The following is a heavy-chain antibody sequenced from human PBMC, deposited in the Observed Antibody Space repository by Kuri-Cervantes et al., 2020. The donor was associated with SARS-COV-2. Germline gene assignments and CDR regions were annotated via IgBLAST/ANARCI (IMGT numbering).Heavy chain of an antibody. J-gene: IGHJ3*02. D-gene: IGHD5-18*01. CDR2: IIPILGIA. V-gene: IGHV1-69*04. Sequence: SVKVSCKASGGTFSSYAISWARQAPGQGLEWMGRIIPILGIANYAQKFQGRVTITADKSTSTAYMELSSLRSEDTAVYYCAREVGIQLWSSGNAFDIWGQGTMVTVSS. CDR1: GGTFSSYA. CDR3: AREVGIQLWSSGNAFDI.